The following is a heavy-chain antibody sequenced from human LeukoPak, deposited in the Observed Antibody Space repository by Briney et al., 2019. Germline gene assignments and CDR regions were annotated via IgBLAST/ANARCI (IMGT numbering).Heavy chain of an antibody. V-gene: IGHV3-23*01. CDR2: ISGSGADT. J-gene: IGHJ4*02. CDR3: AKRPSTYCFEDGCYFNY. CDR1: GFSFSSYA. Sequence: PGGSLRLSCAASGFSFSSYAMSWVRQAPGTGLEWVSAISGSGADTYYADSVKGRFTISRDNTKDTLYLQMNTLRAEDTAVYYCAKRPSTYCFEDGCYFNYWGQGTLVTVSS. D-gene: IGHD2-21*01.